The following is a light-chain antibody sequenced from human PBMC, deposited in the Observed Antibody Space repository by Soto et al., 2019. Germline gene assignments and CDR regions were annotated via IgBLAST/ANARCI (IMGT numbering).Light chain of an antibody. CDR2: GNS. CDR3: KSYDRRTSGSV. CDR1: SSNIGAFND. Sequence: QSALTQAPSVSGSPVQRFTISCTWSSSNIGAFNDVHWYQHLPGTATKLLIYGNSNRPSGVPDRFSGSKSGTSASLAITGLQAEDEADYYCKSYDRRTSGSVFGTGPXAT. V-gene: IGLV1-40*01. J-gene: IGLJ1*01.